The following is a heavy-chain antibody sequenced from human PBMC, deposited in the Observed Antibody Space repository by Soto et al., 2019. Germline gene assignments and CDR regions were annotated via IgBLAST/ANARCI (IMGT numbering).Heavy chain of an antibody. D-gene: IGHD6-19*01. CDR2: INAGNGNT. Sequence: QVQLVQSGAEVKKPGASVKVSCKASGYTFTSYAMHWVRQAPGQRLEWMGWINAGNGNTKYSQKFQGRDTITRDTSASTAYMELSSLRSEDTAVYYCARAIRSSGWQPLLFDYWGQGTLVTVSS. CDR1: GYTFTSYA. J-gene: IGHJ4*02. CDR3: ARAIRSSGWQPLLFDY. V-gene: IGHV1-3*01.